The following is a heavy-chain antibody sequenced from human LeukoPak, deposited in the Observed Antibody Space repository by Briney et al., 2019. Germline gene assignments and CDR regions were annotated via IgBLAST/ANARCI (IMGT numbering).Heavy chain of an antibody. Sequence: GASVKVSCKASGYTFTSYGISWVRQAPGQGLEWMGWISTYNGNTNYAQEVQGRVTMTTDTSTSTVYMELRSLRSDDTAVYYCARGPGDYEYFQHWGQGTLVTVSS. CDR2: ISTYNGNT. CDR3: ARGPGDYEYFQH. CDR1: GYTFTSYG. J-gene: IGHJ1*01. D-gene: IGHD2-21*02. V-gene: IGHV1-18*04.